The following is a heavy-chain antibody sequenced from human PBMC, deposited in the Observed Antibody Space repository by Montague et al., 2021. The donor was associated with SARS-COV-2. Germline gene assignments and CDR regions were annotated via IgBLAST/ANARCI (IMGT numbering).Heavy chain of an antibody. CDR2: ISGGDTT. V-gene: IGHV3-53*04. J-gene: IGHJ3*02. CDR1: GLTVSANY. D-gene: IGHD2-21*01. Sequence: SLRLSCAASGLTVSANYMNWVRQAPGKGLEWVSVISGGDTTYYADSVKGRFTISRHTSGNTLFLEMNSLTAEDTAVYYCARDVGAYSGRPGAFDIWGQGTLVTVAS. CDR3: ARDVGAYSGRPGAFDI.